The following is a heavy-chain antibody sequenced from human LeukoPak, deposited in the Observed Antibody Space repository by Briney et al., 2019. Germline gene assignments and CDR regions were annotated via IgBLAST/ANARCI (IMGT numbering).Heavy chain of an antibody. J-gene: IGHJ4*02. CDR2: ISAYNGNT. V-gene: IGHV1-18*01. CDR3: ATLRWGYRLFDH. Sequence: ASVKVSCKASGYTFTSYDINWVRQATGQGLEWMGWISAYNGNTNYAQKLQGRVTMTTDTSTSTAYMELRSLRSDDTAVYYCATLRWGYRLFDHWGQGTLVTVSS. CDR1: GYTFTSYD. D-gene: IGHD5-12*01.